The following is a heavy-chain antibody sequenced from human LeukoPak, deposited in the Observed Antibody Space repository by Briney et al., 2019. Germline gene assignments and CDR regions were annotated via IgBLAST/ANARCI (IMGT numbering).Heavy chain of an antibody. CDR1: GFTFDDYA. CDR2: ISWNSGSI. Sequence: GGSLRLSCAASGFTFDDYAMHWVRQAPGKGLEWVSGISWNSGSIGYADSVKGRFTISRDNAKNSLYLQMNSLRAEDTSVYYCVAGDWGARDSFDLWGRGTMVTVSS. V-gene: IGHV3-9*01. CDR3: VAGDWGARDSFDL. D-gene: IGHD2-21*02. J-gene: IGHJ3*01.